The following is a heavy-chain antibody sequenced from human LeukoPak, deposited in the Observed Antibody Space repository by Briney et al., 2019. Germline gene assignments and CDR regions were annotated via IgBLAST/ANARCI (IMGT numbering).Heavy chain of an antibody. CDR1: GYTFTSYD. V-gene: IGHV1-8*01. D-gene: IGHD3-22*01. CDR2: MNPNSGNT. CDR3: ARGDYYDSSGYSPSEDY. J-gene: IGHJ4*02. Sequence: GASVKVSCKASGYTFTSYDINWVRQATGQGLEWMGWMNPNSGNTGYAQKFQGRVTMTRNTSISTAYMELCSLRSEDTAVYYCARGDYYDSSGYSPSEDYWGQGTLVTVSS.